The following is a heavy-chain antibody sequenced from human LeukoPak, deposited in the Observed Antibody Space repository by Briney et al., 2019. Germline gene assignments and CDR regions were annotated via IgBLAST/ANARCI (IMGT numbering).Heavy chain of an antibody. D-gene: IGHD3-3*02. CDR3: AKDRRGSITPPLFDS. J-gene: IGHJ4*02. V-gene: IGHV3-23*01. Sequence: GGSLRLSCEASGFPFINFAMSWVRQAPGKGLEWVSTISGGGGATYFADSVKGRFTISRDNSKNTLSLQMNSLRAEDTAVYYCAKDRRGSITPPLFDSWGQGTLVTVSS. CDR2: ISGGGGAT. CDR1: GFPFINFA.